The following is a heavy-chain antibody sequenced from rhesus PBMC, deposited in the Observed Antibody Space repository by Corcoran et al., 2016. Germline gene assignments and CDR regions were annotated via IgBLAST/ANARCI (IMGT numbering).Heavy chain of an antibody. CDR1: GGSFSSYW. J-gene: IGHJ5-1*01. Sequence: QVQLQESGPGLVKPSETLSLTCAVSGGSFSSYWWSWICQPTGKGLEWIGGNNGNSGSTHFNPYLKSRVTMSKDASKNQFSLKLSSVTAADTAVYYCARYLIIPYNRFDVWGPGVLVTVSS. CDR2: NNGNSGST. D-gene: IGHD3-22*01. V-gene: IGHV4-80*01. CDR3: ARYLIIPYNRFDV.